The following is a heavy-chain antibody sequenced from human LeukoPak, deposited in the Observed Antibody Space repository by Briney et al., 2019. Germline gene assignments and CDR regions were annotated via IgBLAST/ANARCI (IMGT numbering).Heavy chain of an antibody. V-gene: IGHV3-48*03. J-gene: IGHJ4*02. CDR3: ARGSHYFDR. Sequence: GGSLRLTCAASGFTFSVHEMNWVRQAPGKGLEWLSYISDSGRTIYYADSVDGRFTISRDNAKNSLFLQMNSLRVEDTAVYFCARGSHYFDRWGQGTPVTVSS. D-gene: IGHD6-6*01. CDR2: ISDSGRTI. CDR1: GFTFSVHE.